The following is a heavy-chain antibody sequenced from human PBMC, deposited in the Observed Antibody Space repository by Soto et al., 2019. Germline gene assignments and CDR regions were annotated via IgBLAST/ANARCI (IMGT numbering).Heavy chain of an antibody. V-gene: IGHV4-30-4*01. CDR3: VRGWGDYDCYDSGMDV. J-gene: IGHJ6*02. CDR2: IYYSGST. Sequence: TLSLTCTLSGASISSGDYYWSWIRQQPVKGLEWIGYIYYSGSTYYNPSAKTPVTISVDPSQNQCALKLSSVTAADTAVYYCVRGWGDYDCYDSGMDVWGQGITVTGSS. D-gene: IGHD5-12*01. CDR1: GASISSGDYY.